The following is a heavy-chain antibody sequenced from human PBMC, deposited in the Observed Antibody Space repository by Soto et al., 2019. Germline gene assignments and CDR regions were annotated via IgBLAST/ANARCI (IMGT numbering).Heavy chain of an antibody. CDR2: INGGTGQT. CDR3: ARGKGMEENYYYYGLDI. Sequence: ASVKVSCKASGYSFSTYAMHWVRQAPGQSLEWMGWINGGTGQTKFSQRFQDRITITRDTSASTAYMELSSLRSEDTAVYYCARGKGMEENYYYYGLDIWGQGTTVTLSS. V-gene: IGHV1-3*01. D-gene: IGHD1-1*01. J-gene: IGHJ6*02. CDR1: GYSFSTYA.